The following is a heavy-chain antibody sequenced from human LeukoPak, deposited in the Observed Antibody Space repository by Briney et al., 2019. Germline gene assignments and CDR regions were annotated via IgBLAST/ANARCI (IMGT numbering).Heavy chain of an antibody. Sequence: SETLSLTCTVSGDSIYSLDLWSWVRQPPGKGLEWIGEMYLSGTTHSNPSVKSRVTISIDKSKNQFFLNLSSVTAADTAVYYCAGLVGRYSSGLYYYYFDYWGQGTLVTVSS. CDR3: AGLVGRYSSGLYYYYFDY. CDR1: GDSIYSLDL. D-gene: IGHD6-19*01. J-gene: IGHJ4*02. V-gene: IGHV4-4*02. CDR2: MYLSGTT.